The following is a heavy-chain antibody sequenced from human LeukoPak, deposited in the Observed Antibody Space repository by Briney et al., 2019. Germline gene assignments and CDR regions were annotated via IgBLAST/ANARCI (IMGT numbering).Heavy chain of an antibody. Sequence: PGGSLRLSCAASGFTFSSYAMSWVRQAPGKGLEWVSAISGSGGSTYYADSVKGRFTISRDNSKNTLYLQMNSLRAEDTAVYYCAPSPHLDSSGCGPSGFDPWGQGTLVTVSS. CDR3: APSPHLDSSGCGPSGFDP. D-gene: IGHD6-19*01. J-gene: IGHJ5*02. V-gene: IGHV3-23*01. CDR1: GFTFSSYA. CDR2: ISGSGGST.